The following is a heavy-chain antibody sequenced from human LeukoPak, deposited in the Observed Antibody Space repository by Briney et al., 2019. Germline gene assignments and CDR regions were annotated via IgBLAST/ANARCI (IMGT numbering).Heavy chain of an antibody. J-gene: IGHJ4*02. D-gene: IGHD6-13*01. CDR3: ARGRRGIAAAGNNFDY. CDR1: GGSFSSYY. V-gene: IGHV4-34*01. Sequence: SETLSLTCAVYGGSFSSYYWSWIRQPPGKGLEWIGEINHSGSTNYNPSLKSRVTISVDTSKNQFSLKLSSVTAADTAVYYCARGRRGIAAAGNNFDYWGQGTLVTVSS. CDR2: INHSGST.